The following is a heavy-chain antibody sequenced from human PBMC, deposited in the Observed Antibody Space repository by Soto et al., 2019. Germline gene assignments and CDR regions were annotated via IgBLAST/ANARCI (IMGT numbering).Heavy chain of an antibody. V-gene: IGHV4-4*02. Sequence: QVQLQESGPGLVMPSGTLSLTRAVSGVSISSGDWWSWVRQSPGKGLEWIGEIHHSGSTNYNPSPKSRAFIPIDKSKNQFSLNLSSVTAADTAVYYCARTDYCSGSYYNFDFWGQGTLVTVSS. CDR1: GVSISSGDW. J-gene: IGHJ4*02. CDR2: IHHSGST. D-gene: IGHD3-10*01. CDR3: ARTDYCSGSYYNFDF.